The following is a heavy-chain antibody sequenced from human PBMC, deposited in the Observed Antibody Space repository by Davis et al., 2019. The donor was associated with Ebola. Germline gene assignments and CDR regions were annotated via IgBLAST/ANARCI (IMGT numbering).Heavy chain of an antibody. D-gene: IGHD3-16*01. CDR3: ARGFGLGELYGAKPSWFDP. CDR2: ITPMFGTA. J-gene: IGHJ5*02. CDR1: GGTFSSYV. Sequence: SVKVSCKASGGTFSSYVISWVRQAPGQGLEWMGGITPMFGTAKYAHNFLGRVTITADESTTTAYMELSSLRSEDTAIYYCARGFGLGELYGAKPSWFDPWGQGTLVTVSS. V-gene: IGHV1-69*13.